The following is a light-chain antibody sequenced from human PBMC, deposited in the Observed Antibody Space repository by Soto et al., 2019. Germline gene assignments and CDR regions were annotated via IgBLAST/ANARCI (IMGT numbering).Light chain of an antibody. Sequence: QSVLTQPPSASGTPRQRVTISCSGSSSNIGSNYVYWYHHLPGTAPKLLIYRNNQRPSKVPDRFSGSKSGTSASLAISGLRSEDEADYYCAAWDDSLSGVVFGGGTKLTVL. CDR2: RNN. V-gene: IGLV1-47*01. CDR3: AAWDDSLSGVV. J-gene: IGLJ2*01. CDR1: SSNIGSNY.